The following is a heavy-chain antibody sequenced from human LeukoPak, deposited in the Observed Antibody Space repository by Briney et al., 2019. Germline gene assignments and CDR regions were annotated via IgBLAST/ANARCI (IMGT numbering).Heavy chain of an antibody. CDR3: AKGVGYCSGGSCQQFDY. CDR2: ISGSGGST. D-gene: IGHD2-15*01. Sequence: GGSLRLSCAASGYTFSSYAMSWVRQAPGKGLEWVSAISGSGGSTYCADSVKGRFTISRDKSKNTLYLQMNSLRAEDTAVYYCAKGVGYCSGGSCQQFDYWGQGTLVTVSS. J-gene: IGHJ4*02. V-gene: IGHV3-23*01. CDR1: GYTFSSYA.